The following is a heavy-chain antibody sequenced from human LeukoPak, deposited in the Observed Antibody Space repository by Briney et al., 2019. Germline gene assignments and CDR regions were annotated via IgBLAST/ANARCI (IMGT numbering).Heavy chain of an antibody. V-gene: IGHV4-34*01. CDR2: IIHSGST. CDR1: GGSFSGYY. CDR3: ARGGYDFWSGYYPYYYYYMDV. Sequence: PSETLSLSCAVYGGSFSGYYCSSIRQPPGKGLEWIGEIIHSGSTNYNPSLKSRVTIAGDTSKNQFSLKLSSVTAADRAVYYCARGGYDFWSGYYPYYYYYMDVWGKGTTVTVPS. D-gene: IGHD3-3*01. J-gene: IGHJ6*03.